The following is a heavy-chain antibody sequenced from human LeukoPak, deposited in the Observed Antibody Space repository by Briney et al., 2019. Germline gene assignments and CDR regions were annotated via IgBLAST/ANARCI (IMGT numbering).Heavy chain of an antibody. CDR2: VGSSSSYT. D-gene: IGHD6-13*01. CDR1: GFTFSSYA. Sequence: GGSLRLSCAASGFTFSSYAMSWVRQAPGKGLEWISYVGSSSSYTDYAESVKGRFSISRDNAKSALYLEMSDLRVEDTAVYYCAAGTAADYWGQGTLVIVSS. CDR3: AAGTAADY. J-gene: IGHJ4*02. V-gene: IGHV3-21*05.